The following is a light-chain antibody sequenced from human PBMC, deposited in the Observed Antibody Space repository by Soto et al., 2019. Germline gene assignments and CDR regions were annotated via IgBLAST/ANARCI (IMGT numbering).Light chain of an antibody. CDR3: SSYTSSSTL. CDR2: DVS. CDR1: SSDVGGYDF. J-gene: IGLJ2*01. V-gene: IGLV2-11*01. Sequence: QSVLTQPRSVSGSPGQSVTISCTGTSSDVGGYDFVSWYQQHPGKAPKLMISDVSKRPSGVPDRFSGSKSGNTASLTISGLQAEDEADYYCSSYTSSSTLFGAGTKVTVL.